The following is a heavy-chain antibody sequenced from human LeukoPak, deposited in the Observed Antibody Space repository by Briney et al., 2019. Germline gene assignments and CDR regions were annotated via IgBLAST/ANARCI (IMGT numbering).Heavy chain of an antibody. Sequence: SVTVSFKASGYTFTGYYMHWVRQAPGQGLEWMGGIIPIFGTANYAQKFQGRVTITADKSTSTAYMELSSLRSEDTAVYYCASAEGSGSAFLDYWGQGTLVTVSS. CDR3: ASAEGSGSAFLDY. CDR1: GYTFTGYY. J-gene: IGHJ4*02. V-gene: IGHV1-69*06. D-gene: IGHD3-10*01. CDR2: IIPIFGTA.